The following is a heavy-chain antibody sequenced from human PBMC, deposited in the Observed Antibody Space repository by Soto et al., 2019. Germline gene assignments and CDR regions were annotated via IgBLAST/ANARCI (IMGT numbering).Heavy chain of an antibody. J-gene: IGHJ6*02. V-gene: IGHV3-33*01. CDR2: IWYDGSNK. Sequence: QVQLVESGGGVVQPGRSLRLSCAASGFTFSSYGMHWVRQAPGKGLEWVAVIWYDGSNKYYADSVKGRFTISRDNSKNTLYLQMNSLRAEDTAVYYCARDLRGDKKIVVVPAAISYYYGMDVWGQGTTVTVSS. D-gene: IGHD2-2*02. CDR1: GFTFSSYG. CDR3: ARDLRGDKKIVVVPAAISYYYGMDV.